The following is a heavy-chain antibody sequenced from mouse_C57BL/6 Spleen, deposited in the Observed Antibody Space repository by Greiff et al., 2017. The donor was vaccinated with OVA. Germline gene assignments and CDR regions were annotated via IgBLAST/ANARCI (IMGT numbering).Heavy chain of an antibody. D-gene: IGHD2-2*01. CDR1: GYTFTDYY. CDR2: IFPGSGST. J-gene: IGHJ4*01. CDR3: ARDGMVTTPYYAMDY. V-gene: IGHV1-75*01. Sequence: VQLKESGPELVKPGASVKISCKASGYTFTDYYINWVKQRPGQGLEWIGWIFPGSGSTYYNEKFKGKATLTVDKSSSTAYMLLSSLTSEDSAVYFCARDGMVTTPYYAMDYWGQGTSVTVSS.